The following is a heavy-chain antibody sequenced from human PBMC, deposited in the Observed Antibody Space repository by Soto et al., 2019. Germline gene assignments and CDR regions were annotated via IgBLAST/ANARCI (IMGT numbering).Heavy chain of an antibody. Sequence: EVHLVESGGGLVQPVGSLMLSWAASGLTFSDFEFRSVRRAPGKGLAWISYISVIDYTSLYEDSVRGRFPFSRDYAKKSLFQQMDNLRAEETAVYYCEREPSSSVWLYDWGQGNLVTVSS. CDR3: EREPSSSVWLYD. V-gene: IGHV3-48*03. CDR1: GLTFSDFE. D-gene: IGHD6-19*01. CDR2: ISVIDYTS. J-gene: IGHJ1*01.